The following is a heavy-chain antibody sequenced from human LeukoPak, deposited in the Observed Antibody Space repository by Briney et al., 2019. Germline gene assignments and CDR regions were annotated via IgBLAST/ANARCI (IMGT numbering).Heavy chain of an antibody. J-gene: IGHJ4*02. Sequence: GGSLRLSCAASGFTVSSNYMSWVRQAPGKGLEWVSAISGSGGSTYYADSVKGRFTISRDNSKNTLYLQMNSLRAEDTAVYYCAKSFGSGSLLGFNYWGQGTLVTVSS. D-gene: IGHD3-10*01. V-gene: IGHV3-23*01. CDR3: AKSFGSGSLLGFNY. CDR2: ISGSGGST. CDR1: GFTVSSNY.